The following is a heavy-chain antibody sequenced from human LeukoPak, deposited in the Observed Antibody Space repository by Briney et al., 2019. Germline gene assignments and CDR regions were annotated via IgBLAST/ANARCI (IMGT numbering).Heavy chain of an antibody. CDR3: ARDVNY. CDR1: GFTFSTYN. CDR2: ITSTSTYI. Sequence: GALRLSCAVSGFTFSTYNMNWVRQAPGKGLEWVSSITSTSTYIYYADSVKGRFTISRDNAKNSLYLQMNSLRAEDTAVYYCARDVNYWGQGTLVTVSS. V-gene: IGHV3-21*01. J-gene: IGHJ4*02.